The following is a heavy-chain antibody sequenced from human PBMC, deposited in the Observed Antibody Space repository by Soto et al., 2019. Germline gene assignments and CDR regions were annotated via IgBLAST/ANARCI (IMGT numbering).Heavy chain of an antibody. Sequence: EVQLLESGGGLVQPGGSLRLSCAASGFTFSSYAMSWVRQAPGKGLEWVSAISGSGGSTYYADSVKGRFTISRDNSKNTLYLQMNSLRAEDTAVYYCAKWDDSSGPPTGTNDDYWGQGTLVTVSS. CDR1: GFTFSSYA. CDR3: AKWDDSSGPPTGTNDDY. V-gene: IGHV3-23*01. CDR2: ISGSGGST. J-gene: IGHJ4*02. D-gene: IGHD3-22*01.